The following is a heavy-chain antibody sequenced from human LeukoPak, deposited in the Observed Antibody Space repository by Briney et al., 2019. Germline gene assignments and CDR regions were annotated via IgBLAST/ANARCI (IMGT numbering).Heavy chain of an antibody. CDR1: GYTFTSYG. CDR2: INPNSGGT. V-gene: IGHV1-2*02. CDR3: ARGGPMVRGVRNWFDP. J-gene: IGHJ5*02. Sequence: ASVKVSCKASGYTFTSYGISWVRQAPGQGLEWMGWINPNSGGTNYAQKFQGRVTMTRDTSISTAYMELSRLRSDDTAVYYCARGGPMVRGVRNWFDPWGQGTLVTVSS. D-gene: IGHD3-10*01.